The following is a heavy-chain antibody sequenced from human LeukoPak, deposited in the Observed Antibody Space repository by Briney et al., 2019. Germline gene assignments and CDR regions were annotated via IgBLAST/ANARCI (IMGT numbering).Heavy chain of an antibody. J-gene: IGHJ4*02. D-gene: IGHD2-15*01. CDR3: ANGDCRGGRCSSGAY. CDR2: IRYDGSNK. Sequence: PGGSLRLSCAASGFTFSSYGMHWVRQAPGKGLEWVAFIRYDGSNKYYADSVKGRFTISRDNSKNTLYLQMNSLRGEDTAVYYCANGDCRGGRCSSGAYWGQGTLVTVSS. CDR1: GFTFSSYG. V-gene: IGHV3-30*02.